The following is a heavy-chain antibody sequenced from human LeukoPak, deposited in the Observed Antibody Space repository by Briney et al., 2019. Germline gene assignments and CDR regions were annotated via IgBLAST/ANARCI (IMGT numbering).Heavy chain of an antibody. V-gene: IGHV3-23*01. Sequence: GSLRLSCAASGFTFSNYAMSWVRQAPGKGLEWVSAITGSGGNTYYADSVKGRFTISRDNSKNTLYLQMNSLRAEDTAVYYCARDCSGGSCYDYYYGMDVWGKGTTVTVSS. CDR1: GFTFSNYA. J-gene: IGHJ6*04. D-gene: IGHD2-15*01. CDR3: ARDCSGGSCYDYYYGMDV. CDR2: ITGSGGNT.